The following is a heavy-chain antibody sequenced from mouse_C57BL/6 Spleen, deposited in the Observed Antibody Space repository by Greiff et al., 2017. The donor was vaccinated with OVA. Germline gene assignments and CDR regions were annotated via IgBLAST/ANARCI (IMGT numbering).Heavy chain of an antibody. CDR1: GYTFTGYW. Sequence: QVQLQQSGAELMKPGASVKLSCKATGYTFTGYWIEWVKQRPGHGLEWIGEILPGSGSTNYNEKFKGKATFTADTSSNTAYMQLSSLTTEDSAIYYCARQLHNYSNSLAYWGQGTLVTVSA. CDR2: ILPGSGST. J-gene: IGHJ3*01. V-gene: IGHV1-9*01. CDR3: ARQLHNYSNSLAY. D-gene: IGHD2-5*01.